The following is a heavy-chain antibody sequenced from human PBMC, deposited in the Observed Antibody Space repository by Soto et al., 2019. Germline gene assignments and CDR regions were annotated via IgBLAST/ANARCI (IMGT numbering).Heavy chain of an antibody. CDR3: AKDLSSSGWSTENFDY. CDR2: ISWNSGSI. CDR1: GFTFDDYA. V-gene: IGHV3-9*01. D-gene: IGHD6-19*01. Sequence: GGSLRLSCAASGFTFDDYAMHWVRQAPGKGLEWVSGISWNSGSIGYADSVKGRFTISRDNAKNSLYLQMNSLRAEDTALYYCAKDLSSSGWSTENFDYWGQGTLVTVSS. J-gene: IGHJ4*02.